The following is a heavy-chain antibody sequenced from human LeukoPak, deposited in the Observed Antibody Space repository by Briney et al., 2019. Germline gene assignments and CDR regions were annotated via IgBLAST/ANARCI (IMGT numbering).Heavy chain of an antibody. Sequence: GGSLRLSCAASGFTFSSYGMHWVRQVPGKGLEWVAVIASDGGMKYYADSMKGQFTISRDNSKNTLYLQVDSLRAEDTAVYYCAKEISVAGMFDYWGQGTLVTVSS. V-gene: IGHV3-30*18. J-gene: IGHJ4*02. D-gene: IGHD6-19*01. CDR2: IASDGGMK. CDR1: GFTFSSYG. CDR3: AKEISVAGMFDY.